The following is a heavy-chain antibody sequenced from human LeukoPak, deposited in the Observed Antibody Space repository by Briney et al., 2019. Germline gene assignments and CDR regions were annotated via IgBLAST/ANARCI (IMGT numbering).Heavy chain of an antibody. CDR1: GHTFTDYY. CDR3: VRVLPSDS. CDR2: ISPSSSGT. V-gene: IGHV1-2*02. D-gene: IGHD3-10*01. Sequence: ASVKVSCKASGHTFTDYYIHWVRQAPGQGLEWMGWISPSSSGTNYAQKFQGRVTMTTDTSISTAYMELSRLGSADTAMYYCVRVLPSDSWGQGTLVTVSS. J-gene: IGHJ4*02.